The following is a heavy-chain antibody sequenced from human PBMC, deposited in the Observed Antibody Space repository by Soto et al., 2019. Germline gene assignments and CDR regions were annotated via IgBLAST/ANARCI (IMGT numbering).Heavy chain of an antibody. CDR1: GFSLTSNAVG. Sequence: QITLKESGPTLVKPTQTLTLTCTFSGFSLTSNAVGVGWFRQPPGKALEWLALIYWDDDNHYSPSLKSRLTFTKETSKNQVVLIMTNMGPVDTATYYCAHGSGWLFDFWGQGTLVTVSS. J-gene: IGHJ4*02. D-gene: IGHD6-19*01. V-gene: IGHV2-5*02. CDR2: IYWDDDN. CDR3: AHGSGWLFDF.